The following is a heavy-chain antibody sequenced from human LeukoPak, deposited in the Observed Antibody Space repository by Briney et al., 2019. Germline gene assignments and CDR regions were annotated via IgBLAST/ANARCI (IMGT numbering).Heavy chain of an antibody. CDR2: ISYDEKNK. J-gene: IGHJ4*02. Sequence: GGSLRLSCAASGFTFSLTGMHWVRQAPGKGLEWVAVISYDEKNKFYGDSVQGRLIISRDNSKNTVFLQMNNLKTEDTAVYYCAKDRDHYDSSGHLDYWGQGTLVTVSS. D-gene: IGHD3-22*01. CDR3: AKDRDHYDSSGHLDY. V-gene: IGHV3-30*18. CDR1: GFTFSLTG.